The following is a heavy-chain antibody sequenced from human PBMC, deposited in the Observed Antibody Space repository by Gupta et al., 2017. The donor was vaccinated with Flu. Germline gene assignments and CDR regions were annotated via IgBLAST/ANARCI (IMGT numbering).Heavy chain of an antibody. V-gene: IGHV3-33*01. CDR3: ARTEGY. Sequence: NYGRHWVRQAPGKGLEWVAIIWYDGSNKYYADSVKGRFTISRDNSKNTLYLQMNSLRAEDTAVYYCARTEGYWGQGTLVTVSS. CDR1: NYG. J-gene: IGHJ4*02. CDR2: IWYDGSNK.